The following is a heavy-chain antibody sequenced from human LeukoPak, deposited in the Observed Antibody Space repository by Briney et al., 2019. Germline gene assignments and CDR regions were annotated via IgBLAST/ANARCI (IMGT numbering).Heavy chain of an antibody. D-gene: IGHD4-17*01. CDR3: ARVTLYGESALDY. Sequence: GGSLRLSCAASGFIFSSYAMSWVRLAPGKGLEWISVISGSGGRTDYVDSVKGRFTISRDNSKNTLYLQMNSLRTEDTAVYYCARVTLYGESALDYWGQGTLVTVSS. CDR2: ISGSGGRT. V-gene: IGHV3-23*01. CDR1: GFIFSSYA. J-gene: IGHJ4*02.